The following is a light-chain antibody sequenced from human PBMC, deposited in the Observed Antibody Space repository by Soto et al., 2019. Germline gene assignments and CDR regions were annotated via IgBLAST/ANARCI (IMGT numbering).Light chain of an antibody. CDR2: GAS. Sequence: VMTQSPAILSVSPGERVTLSCRASKSVMNSLAWYQQRPGQAPRLLIHGASTRATGIPDRFSGSGPGTDFTLTISRLEPEDFAVYYCQLYGISPHFGQGTRLEIK. J-gene: IGKJ5*01. V-gene: IGKV3-20*01. CDR1: KSVMNS. CDR3: QLYGISPH.